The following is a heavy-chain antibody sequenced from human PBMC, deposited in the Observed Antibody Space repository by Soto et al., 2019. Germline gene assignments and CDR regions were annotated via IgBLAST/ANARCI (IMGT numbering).Heavy chain of an antibody. D-gene: IGHD1-26*01. CDR2: IYYSGST. J-gene: IGHJ3*02. Sequence: SETLSLTCTVSGGSISSYYWSWIRQPPGKGLEWIGYIYYSGSTNYNPSLKSRVTISVDTSKNQFSLKLSSVTAADTAVYYCARDYGRSGSPGAFDIWGQGTTVTVSS. CDR3: ARDYGRSGSPGAFDI. V-gene: IGHV4-59*01. CDR1: GGSISSYY.